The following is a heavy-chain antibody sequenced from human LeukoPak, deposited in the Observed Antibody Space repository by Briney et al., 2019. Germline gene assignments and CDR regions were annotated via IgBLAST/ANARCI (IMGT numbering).Heavy chain of an antibody. CDR2: IYVGGST. D-gene: IGHD6-19*01. V-gene: IGHV3-53*01. Sequence: GGSLRLSCAVSGFTVSTYYMSWVRQAPGKGLEWVSVIYVGGSTYYADSVKGRFTISRDNSKNTLYLQMNSLRAEDTAVYYCARRHSSGCFDYWGQGTLVTVSS. CDR3: ARRHSSGCFDY. J-gene: IGHJ4*02. CDR1: GFTVSTYY.